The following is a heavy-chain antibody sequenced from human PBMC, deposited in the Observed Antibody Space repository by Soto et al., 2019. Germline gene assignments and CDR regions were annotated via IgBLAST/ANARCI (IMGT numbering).Heavy chain of an antibody. Sequence: SETLSLTCTVSAGSISSGGYSWSWIRQLPGKGLEWIGYIYYSGNTYYNPSLKSRLSISVDTSENQFSLKLSSVTPADTAVYYGARGWVHSHYFDSWDQGTLVDVSS. V-gene: IGHV4-31*03. CDR3: ARGWVHSHYFDS. CDR2: IYYSGNT. D-gene: IGHD1-1*01. CDR1: AGSISSGGYS. J-gene: IGHJ4*02.